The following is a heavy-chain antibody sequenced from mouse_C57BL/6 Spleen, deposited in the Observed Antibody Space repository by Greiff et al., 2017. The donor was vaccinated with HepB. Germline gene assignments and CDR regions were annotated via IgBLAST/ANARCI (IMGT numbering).Heavy chain of an antibody. CDR3: ARSYAMDY. J-gene: IGHJ4*01. CDR2: IYPSDSET. V-gene: IGHV1-61*01. CDR1: GYTFTSYW. Sequence: QVQLQQPGAELVRPGSSVKLSCKASGYTFTSYWMDWVKQRPGQGLEWIGNIYPSDSETHYNQKFKDKATLTVDKSSSTAYMQLSSRTSEDSAVYYCARSYAMDYWGKGTTVTVSS.